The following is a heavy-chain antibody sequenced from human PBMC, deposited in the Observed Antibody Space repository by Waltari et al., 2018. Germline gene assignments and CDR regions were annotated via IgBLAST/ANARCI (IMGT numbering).Heavy chain of an antibody. V-gene: IGHV1-2*02. CDR3: ARTSGGGGYYELYIDY. Sequence: VQLVQSGAEVKKPGVSVKVSCKASGYTFTGYYMHWLRQAPGQGLEWMGWVNPNSGGTNYAQKFQGRFTMTRDTSISTACMELSRLRSDDTAVYYCARTSGGGGYYELYIDYWGQGTLVTVSS. D-gene: IGHD3-22*01. J-gene: IGHJ4*02. CDR2: VNPNSGGT. CDR1: GYTFTGYY.